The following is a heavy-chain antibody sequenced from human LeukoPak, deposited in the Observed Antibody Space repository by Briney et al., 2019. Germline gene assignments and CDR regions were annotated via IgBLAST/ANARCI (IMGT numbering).Heavy chain of an antibody. J-gene: IGHJ3*02. Sequence: TGGSLRLSCAASGFIFSSYSMNWVRQAPGKGLEWVSGISNSGGSTYYADSVKGRFTISRDNSKNTLYLQMNSLRAEDTAVFYCAKGCYYYESSGYYYDAFDIWGQGTMVTVSS. CDR2: ISNSGGST. D-gene: IGHD3-22*01. V-gene: IGHV3-23*01. CDR1: GFIFSSYS. CDR3: AKGCYYYESSGYYYDAFDI.